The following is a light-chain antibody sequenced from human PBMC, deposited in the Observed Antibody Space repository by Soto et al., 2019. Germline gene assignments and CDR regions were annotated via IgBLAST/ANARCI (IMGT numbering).Light chain of an antibody. CDR1: QSASNNY. V-gene: IGKV3-20*01. CDR2: GAS. CDR3: QQYGSSPRT. J-gene: IGKJ1*01. Sequence: EIVLTQSPGTLSLSPGERATLSCRASQSASNNYLAWYQQKSGQAPRLLIYGASIRAAGIPDRFSGSGSGTDFTLTISRLEPEDFAVYYCQQYGSSPRTFGQGTKVDIK.